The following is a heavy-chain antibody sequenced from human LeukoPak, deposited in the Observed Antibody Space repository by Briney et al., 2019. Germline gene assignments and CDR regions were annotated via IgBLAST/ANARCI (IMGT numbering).Heavy chain of an antibody. D-gene: IGHD3-9*01. CDR2: ISADDGNT. CDR3: ARGQHRLRYFDWLLDY. CDR1: GYSFTSYG. Sequence: GESLKISCKGSGYSFTSYGISWVRQAPGQGLEWMGWISADDGNTNYAQKLQGRVTMTTDTSTSTAYMELRSLRSDDTAVYYCARGQHRLRYFDWLLDYWGQGTLVTVSS. J-gene: IGHJ4*02. V-gene: IGHV1-18*01.